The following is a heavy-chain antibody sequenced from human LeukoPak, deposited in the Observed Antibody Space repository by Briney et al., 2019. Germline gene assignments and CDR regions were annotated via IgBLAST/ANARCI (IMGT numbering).Heavy chain of an antibody. CDR1: GGSFSGYY. Sequence: SETLSLTCAVYGGSFSGYYWSWIRQPPGKGLEWIGAINHSGSTNYNPSLKSRVTISVDTSKNQFSLKLSSVTAADTAVYYCARQWGYCSSASCPPGRKSRGWFDPWGQGTLVTVSS. V-gene: IGHV4-34*01. CDR2: INHSGST. CDR3: ARQWGYCSSASCPPGRKSRGWFDP. D-gene: IGHD2-2*01. J-gene: IGHJ5*02.